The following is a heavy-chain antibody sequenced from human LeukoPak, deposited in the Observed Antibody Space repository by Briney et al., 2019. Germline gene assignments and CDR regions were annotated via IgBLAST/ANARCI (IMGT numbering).Heavy chain of an antibody. Sequence: GGSLRLSCAASGFTFSSYAMHWVRQAPGKGLEYVSAISSNGGSTYYANSVKGRFTISRDNSKNTLYLQMGSLRAEDMAVYYCARYYGGNSMAFDYWGQGTLVTVSS. V-gene: IGHV3-64*01. CDR2: ISSNGGST. CDR3: ARYYGGNSMAFDY. D-gene: IGHD4-23*01. CDR1: GFTFSSYA. J-gene: IGHJ4*02.